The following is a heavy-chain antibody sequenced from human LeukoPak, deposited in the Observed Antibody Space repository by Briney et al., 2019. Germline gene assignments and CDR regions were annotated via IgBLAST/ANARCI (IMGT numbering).Heavy chain of an antibody. CDR3: ARWRGDWFDP. D-gene: IGHD3-10*01. CDR1: DYSISSGYGYY. J-gene: IGHJ5*02. V-gene: IGHV4-38-2*02. Sequence: SETLSLTCTVSDYSISSGYGYYWGWIRQPPGKGLEWIGNIYHSGITYYNHFNSSLKSRVTISIDTSKNQFSLKLSSVTAADTAVHYCARWRGDWFDPWGQGTLVTVSS. CDR2: IYHSGIT.